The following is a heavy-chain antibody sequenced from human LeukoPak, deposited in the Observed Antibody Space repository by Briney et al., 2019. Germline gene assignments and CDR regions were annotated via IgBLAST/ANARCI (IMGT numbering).Heavy chain of an antibody. CDR3: ARGGGTTIAARPDAFDI. CDR2: INPSGGST. V-gene: IGHV1-46*01. D-gene: IGHD6-6*01. CDR1: GYTFTSYY. Sequence: GASVKVSCKASGYTFTSYYMHWVRQAPGQGLEWMGIINPSGGSTSYAQKFQGRVTMTRDMSTSTVYMELSSLRSEDTAVYYCARGGGTTIAARPDAFDIWGQGTMVTVSS. J-gene: IGHJ3*02.